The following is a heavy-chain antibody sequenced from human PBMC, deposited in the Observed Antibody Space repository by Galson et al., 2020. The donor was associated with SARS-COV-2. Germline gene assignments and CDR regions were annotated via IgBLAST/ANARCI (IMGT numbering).Heavy chain of an antibody. CDR1: GGSLTGDYY. CDR3: ARGFLLYHTRRGDYEGGDFDF. J-gene: IGHJ4*02. V-gene: IGHV4-30-4*01. D-gene: IGHD3-16*01. Sequence: SQTLSLTCTVSGGSLTGDYYWSWIRQSPGKGLEWIGYIYHSGTTHYNPSLKSRIIISIDKSKNQFSLKLSSVTAADTAFYYCARGFLLYHTRRGDYEGGDFDFWGPGTLVTVSS. CDR2: IYHSGTT.